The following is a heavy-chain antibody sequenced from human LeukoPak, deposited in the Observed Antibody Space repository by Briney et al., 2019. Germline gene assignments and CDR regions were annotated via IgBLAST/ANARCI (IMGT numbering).Heavy chain of an antibody. CDR2: ISGSGGST. V-gene: IGHV3-23*01. J-gene: IGHJ4*02. CDR1: GFTFSNYA. Sequence: GGSLRLSCAASGFTFSNYAMTWVRQGPGKGLEWVSTISGSGGSTHYADSVKGRFIISRDNSKITLYLQMNSLRAEDTAVYYCARLSGYSSGWYAYWGQGTLVTVSS. D-gene: IGHD6-19*01. CDR3: ARLSGYSSGWYAY.